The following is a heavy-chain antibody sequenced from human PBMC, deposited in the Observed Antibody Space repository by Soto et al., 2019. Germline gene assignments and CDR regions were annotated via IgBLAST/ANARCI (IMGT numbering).Heavy chain of an antibody. J-gene: IGHJ6*02. V-gene: IGHV3-30*18. Sequence: GGSLRLSCAACGFTFMNYGMHWVRQAPGKGLEWVAVISNTGTNKYFADSMKGRVTISRDNSKNTLFLQVNSLRAEGTAVYYCAKDVGSFADYFGMDVWGQGTTVTVSS. D-gene: IGHD3-10*01. CDR2: ISNTGTNK. CDR1: GFTFMNYG. CDR3: AKDVGSFADYFGMDV.